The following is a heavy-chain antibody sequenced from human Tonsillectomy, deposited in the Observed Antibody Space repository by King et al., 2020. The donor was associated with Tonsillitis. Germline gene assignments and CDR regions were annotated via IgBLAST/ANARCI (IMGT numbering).Heavy chain of an antibody. CDR3: ARVVGCGWSPLVF. D-gene: IGHD6-19*01. CDR2: INVNNGDT. CDR1: GYTFTGYS. J-gene: IGHJ4*02. Sequence: VQLVQSGAEVKKPGASVKVSCKASGYTFTGYSIHWVRQAPGQGLEWMGWINVNNGDTDSAQKFQGRVTMTRDTSINTAYMEMSRLRFDDTAVYYCARVVGCGWSPLVFWGQGTLVTVSS. V-gene: IGHV1-2*02.